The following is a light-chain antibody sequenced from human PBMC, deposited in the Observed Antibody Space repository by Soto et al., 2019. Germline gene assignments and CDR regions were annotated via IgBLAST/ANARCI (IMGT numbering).Light chain of an antibody. CDR3: HQYGVSPVT. CDR1: QGVDNY. J-gene: IGKJ1*01. V-gene: IGKV3-20*01. CDR2: GES. Sequence: EIVLTQSPGTLSLSPGERATLSCRASQGVDNYLAWYQQKPVQAPRLLIYGESSRATGIPDRFSGSGYGTDFTLTISRLEPEDFAVYYCHQYGVSPVTFGQGTTVEIK.